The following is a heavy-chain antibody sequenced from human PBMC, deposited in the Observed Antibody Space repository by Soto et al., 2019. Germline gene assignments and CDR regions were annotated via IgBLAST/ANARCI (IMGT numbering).Heavy chain of an antibody. CDR1: GGSLSSYY. CDR2: IYYSGST. Sequence: SETLSLTCTVSGGSLSSYYWSWIRQTTGKGLEWIGYIYYSGSTNYNPSLKSRVTISVDKSISTAYLQRSSLKASDTAMYYCARHDRNGPGPYWNWYYYYMDVWGKGTTVTVSS. J-gene: IGHJ6*03. V-gene: IGHV4-59*08. CDR3: ARHDRNGPGPYWNWYYYYMDV. D-gene: IGHD1-7*01.